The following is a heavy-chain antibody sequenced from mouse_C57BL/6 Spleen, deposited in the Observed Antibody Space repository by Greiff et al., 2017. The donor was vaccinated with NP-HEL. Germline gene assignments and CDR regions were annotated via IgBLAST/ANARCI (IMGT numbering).Heavy chain of an antibody. D-gene: IGHD1-1*01. CDR3: ARPDYYGSSYYFDD. J-gene: IGHJ2*01. CDR2: IYPGDGDT. CDR1: GYAFSSYW. Sequence: VQLQQSGAELVKPGASVKISCKASGYAFSSYWMNWVKQRPGKGLEWIGQIYPGDGDTNYNGKFKGKATLTADKSSGTAYMQLSSLTSEDAAVYFCARPDYYGSSYYFDDWGQGNTLTVAS. V-gene: IGHV1-80*01.